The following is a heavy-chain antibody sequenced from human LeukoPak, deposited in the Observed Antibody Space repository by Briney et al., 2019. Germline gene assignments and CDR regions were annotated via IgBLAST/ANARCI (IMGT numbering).Heavy chain of an antibody. CDR3: ARDRGYCSGGSCYFWFDP. V-gene: IGHV4-4*07. CDR2: IYTSGST. CDR1: GRSISSYY. J-gene: IGHJ5*02. Sequence: SETLPLTYTVSGRSISSYYWSWIRQPAGKGLELIGRIYTSGSTNYNPSLKSRVTMSVDTSKNQFSLKLSSVTAADTAVYYCARDRGYCSGGSCYFWFDPWGQGTLVTVSS. D-gene: IGHD2-15*01.